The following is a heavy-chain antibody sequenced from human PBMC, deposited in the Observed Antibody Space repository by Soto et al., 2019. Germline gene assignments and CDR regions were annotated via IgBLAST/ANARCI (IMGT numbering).Heavy chain of an antibody. D-gene: IGHD2-8*01. V-gene: IGHV3-74*01. CDR2: INPGGSIT. CDR1: GFTFSSYW. J-gene: IGHJ4*02. Sequence: EEQLVESGGGLVQPGGSLRLSCAASGFTFSSYWMHWVRQAPGKGLVWVSRINPGGSITAYADSVKGRFTISRDNAKNTLYQQMITLRRDDTAVYYCARVPTGKYGVWNYWGQGTLVTVSS. CDR3: ARVPTGKYGVWNY.